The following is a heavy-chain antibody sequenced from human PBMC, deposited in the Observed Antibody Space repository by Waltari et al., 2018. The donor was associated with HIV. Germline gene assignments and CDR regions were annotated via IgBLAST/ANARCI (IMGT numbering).Heavy chain of an antibody. CDR3: ARGLLSCDDGTCDYWYFDL. CDR1: GASINHRNYY. V-gene: IGHV4-31*03. Sequence: QVQAQESGPGLVKPSQTLSLNCTAFGASINHRNYYWNWLRQFPGKGLAWIGYISSSGNTYYNPSFKSRVSIFRDTSLDQFSLTLTSVTVADTATYYCARGLLSCDDGTCDYWYFDLWGRGTLVSVSS. D-gene: IGHD1-26*01. CDR2: ISSSGNT. J-gene: IGHJ2*01.